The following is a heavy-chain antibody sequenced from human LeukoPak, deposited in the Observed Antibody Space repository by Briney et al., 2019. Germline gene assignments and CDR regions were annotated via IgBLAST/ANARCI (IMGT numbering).Heavy chain of an antibody. Sequence: SETLSLTCAVSGDSISSGGYSWSWIRQTPGKGLEWIAYIHDSGSTYNNPSLKNRLSISIDTSKNQFSLKVRSVRDADTAVYYCARERDFYDSSGSTSYWGQGTLVIVYS. CDR2: IHDSGST. J-gene: IGHJ4*02. D-gene: IGHD3-22*01. V-gene: IGHV4-30-4*07. CDR1: GDSISSGGYS. CDR3: ARERDFYDSSGSTSY.